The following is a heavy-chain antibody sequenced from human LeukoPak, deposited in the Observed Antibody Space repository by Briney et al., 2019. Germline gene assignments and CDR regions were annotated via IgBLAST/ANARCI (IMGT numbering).Heavy chain of an antibody. CDR3: ARGGQQLVLYYFDY. Sequence: GSLRLSCAASGFTFSNYWMSWIRQPPGKGLEWIGEINHSGSTNYNPSLKSRVTISVDTSKNQFSLKLSSVTAADTAVYYCARGGQQLVLYYFDYWGQGTLVTVSS. CDR2: INHSGST. J-gene: IGHJ4*02. D-gene: IGHD6-13*01. CDR1: GFTFSNYW. V-gene: IGHV4-34*01.